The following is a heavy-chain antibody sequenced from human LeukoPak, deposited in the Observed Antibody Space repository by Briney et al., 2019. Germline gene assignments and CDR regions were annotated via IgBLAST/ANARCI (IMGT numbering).Heavy chain of an antibody. V-gene: IGHV4-34*01. D-gene: IGHD3-10*01. CDR3: ARGPVLLWFGELLPDFDY. J-gene: IGHJ4*02. CDR2: INHSGST. CDR1: GGSFSGYY. Sequence: PSETLSLTCAVYGGSFSGYYWSWIRQPPGKGLEWIGEINHSGSTNYNPSLKSRVTISVDTSKNQFSLKLSSVTAADTAVYYCARGPVLLWFGELLPDFDYWGQGTLVTVSS.